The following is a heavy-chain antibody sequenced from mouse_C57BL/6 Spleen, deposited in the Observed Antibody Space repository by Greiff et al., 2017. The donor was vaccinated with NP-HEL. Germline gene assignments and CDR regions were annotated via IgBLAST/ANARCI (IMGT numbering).Heavy chain of an antibody. CDR3: ARSVSSGYPFAY. CDR2: INPNNGGT. V-gene: IGHV1-26*01. J-gene: IGHJ3*01. Sequence: EVQLQQSGPELVKPGASVKISCKASGYTFTDYYMNWVKQSHGKSLEWIGDINPNNGGTSYNQKFKGKATLTVDKSSSTAYMELRSLTSEDSAVYYCARSVSSGYPFAYWGQGTLVTVSA. CDR1: GYTFTDYY. D-gene: IGHD3-2*02.